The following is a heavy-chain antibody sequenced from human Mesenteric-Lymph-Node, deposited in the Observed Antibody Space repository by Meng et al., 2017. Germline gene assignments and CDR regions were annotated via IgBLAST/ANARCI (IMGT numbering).Heavy chain of an antibody. CDR2: IYYSGRT. CDR1: GGSISSSTSY. D-gene: IGHD3-10*01. V-gene: IGHV4-39*01. CDR3: ARLWFGERPPDY. J-gene: IGHJ4*02. Sequence: QLQLQESGPGRVKPSETLSLIRTASGGSISSSTSYWGGIRQPPGKGLEWIGSIYYSGRTYYNPSLKRRVTMSVDTSKNQFSLKLSSVTAADTAVYYCARLWFGERPPDYWGQGTLVTVSS.